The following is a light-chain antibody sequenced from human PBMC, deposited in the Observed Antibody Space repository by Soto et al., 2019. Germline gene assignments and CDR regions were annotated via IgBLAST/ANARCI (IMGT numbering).Light chain of an antibody. CDR3: QQHSHWPPWT. J-gene: IGKJ1*01. Sequence: EVVLTQSPATLSLSPGERATLSCRASENVRTFVDWYQQKPGQAPRLLIYGAFNRATGIPARFSGSGSGTDFTLTISNLEPEDFASYYCQQHSHWPPWTFGQGTRVDIQ. CDR1: ENVRTF. V-gene: IGKV3-11*01. CDR2: GAF.